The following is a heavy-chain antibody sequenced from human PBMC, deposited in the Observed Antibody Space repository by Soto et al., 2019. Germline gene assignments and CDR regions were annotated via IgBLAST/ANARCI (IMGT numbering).Heavy chain of an antibody. V-gene: IGHV3-21*04. CDR1: GFTFSSYA. Sequence: PGGSLRLSCAASGFTFSSYAMSWVRQAPGKGLEWVSAISSSGSTIYYADSVKGRFTISRDNAKNSLYLQMNSLRAEDTAVYYCAGARFYCSSTSCYQRFNWFDPWGQGTLVTVSS. CDR3: AGARFYCSSTSCYQRFNWFDP. CDR2: ISSSGSTI. J-gene: IGHJ5*02. D-gene: IGHD2-2*01.